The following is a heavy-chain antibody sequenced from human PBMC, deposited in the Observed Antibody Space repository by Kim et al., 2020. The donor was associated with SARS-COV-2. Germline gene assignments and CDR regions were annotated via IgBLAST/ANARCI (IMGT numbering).Heavy chain of an antibody. CDR3: AKLPNWLQHYFDY. CDR1: GFTFSSYD. Sequence: GGSLRLSCTASGFTFSSYDMSWVRQAPGKGLEWLSSISGSGGITSYADPVKGRFTISRDNSKNTLYLHMNSLRAEDTAVYYCAKLPNWLQHYFDYWGQGILVPVSS. CDR2: ISGSGGIT. V-gene: IGHV3-23*01. D-gene: IGHD5-12*01. J-gene: IGHJ4*02.